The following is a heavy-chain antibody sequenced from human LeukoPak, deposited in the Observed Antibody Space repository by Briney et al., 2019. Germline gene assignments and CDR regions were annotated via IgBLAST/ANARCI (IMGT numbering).Heavy chain of an antibody. CDR1: GFTFSSYA. J-gene: IGHJ4*02. Sequence: GGSLRLSCAASGFTFSSYAMHWVRQAPGKGLEWVAVIWYDGSNKYYADSVKGRFTISRDNSKNTLYLQMNSLRAEDTAVYYCARDRGRYYDSRGFYWGYYFDSWGQGILVTVST. D-gene: IGHD3-22*01. CDR3: ARDRGRYYDSRGFYWGYYFDS. CDR2: IWYDGSNK. V-gene: IGHV3-33*01.